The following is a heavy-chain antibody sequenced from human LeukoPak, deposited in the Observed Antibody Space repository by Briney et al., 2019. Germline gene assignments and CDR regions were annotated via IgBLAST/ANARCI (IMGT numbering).Heavy chain of an antibody. J-gene: IGHJ3*02. CDR3: ARDRELAAAGNNDAFDI. Sequence: GGSLRLSCAASGFTFSSYSMNWVRQAPGKGLEWVSSISSSSSYIYYADSVKGRFTISRDNAKNSLYLQMNSLRAEDTALYYCARDRELAAAGNNDAFDIWGQGTMVTVSS. V-gene: IGHV3-21*04. D-gene: IGHD6-13*01. CDR2: ISSSSSYI. CDR1: GFTFSSYS.